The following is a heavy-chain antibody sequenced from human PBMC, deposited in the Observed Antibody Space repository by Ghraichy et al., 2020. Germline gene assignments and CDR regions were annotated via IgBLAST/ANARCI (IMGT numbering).Heavy chain of an antibody. CDR2: IKQDGRET. D-gene: IGHD2/OR15-2a*01. CDR1: GFTFSGSA. V-gene: IGHV3-7*01. J-gene: IGHJ4*02. CDR3: ASRPPHAYYYGLFDY. Sequence: LSLTCAASGFTFSGSAIHWVRQASGKGLEWVANIKQDGRETYYVDSVKGRFTISRDNARNSLYLQMDSLRAEDTAVDYCASRPPHAYYYGLFDYWGQGSLVTVSS.